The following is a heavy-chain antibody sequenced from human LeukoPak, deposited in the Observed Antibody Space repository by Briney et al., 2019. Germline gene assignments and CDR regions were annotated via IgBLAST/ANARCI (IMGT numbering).Heavy chain of an antibody. CDR2: INPSGGST. J-gene: IGHJ4*02. Sequence: GASVKVSCKASGYTFTSYYMHWVRQAPGQGLEWMGIINPSGGSTSYAQKFQGRVTMTRDTSTSTVYMELSSLRSEDTAVYYCARGGRVVATFVYYECNFDYWGQGTLVTVSS. CDR1: GYTFTSYY. D-gene: IGHD2-15*01. V-gene: IGHV1-46*01. CDR3: ARGGRVVATFVYYECNFDY.